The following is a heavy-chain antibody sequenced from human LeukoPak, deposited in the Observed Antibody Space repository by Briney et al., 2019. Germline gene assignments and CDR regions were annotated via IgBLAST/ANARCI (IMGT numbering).Heavy chain of an antibody. Sequence: SETLSLTCTVSSGSISSSSYYWGWIRQPPGKGLEWIGSIYYSGSTYYNPSLKSRVTISVDTSKNQFSLKLSSVTAADTAVYCYASNQRPRPWFGVAYYYYYYMDVWGKGTTVTVSS. CDR2: IYYSGST. V-gene: IGHV4-39*01. CDR3: ASNQRPRPWFGVAYYYYYYMDV. CDR1: SGSISSSSYY. J-gene: IGHJ6*03. D-gene: IGHD3-3*01.